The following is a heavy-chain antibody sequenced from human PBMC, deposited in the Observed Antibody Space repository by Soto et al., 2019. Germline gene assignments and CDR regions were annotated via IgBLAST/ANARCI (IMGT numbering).Heavy chain of an antibody. CDR2: IYYSGST. CDR1: GGTISSSSYY. V-gene: IGHV4-39*01. Sequence: SETQSLTSPVSGGTISSSSYYWGWIRQPPGKGLEWIGSIYYSGSTYYNPSLKSRVTISVDTSKNQFSLKLSSVTAADTAVYYCARHTPAISISDHWGRGTLVTVSS. CDR3: ARHTPAISISDH. D-gene: IGHD2-15*01. J-gene: IGHJ4*02.